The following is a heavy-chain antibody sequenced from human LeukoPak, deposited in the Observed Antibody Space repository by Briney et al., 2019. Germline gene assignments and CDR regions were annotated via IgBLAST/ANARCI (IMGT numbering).Heavy chain of an antibody. D-gene: IGHD3-9*01. Sequence: SGTLSLTCAVSGGSISSSNWWRWVRQPPGKGLEWIGEIYHSGSTNYNPSLKSRVTISVDKSKNQFSLKLSSVTAADTAVYYCARKSSRYFVWLLLDYWGQGTLVTVSS. J-gene: IGHJ4*02. CDR1: GGSISSSNW. CDR3: ARKSSRYFVWLLLDY. V-gene: IGHV4-4*02. CDR2: IYHSGST.